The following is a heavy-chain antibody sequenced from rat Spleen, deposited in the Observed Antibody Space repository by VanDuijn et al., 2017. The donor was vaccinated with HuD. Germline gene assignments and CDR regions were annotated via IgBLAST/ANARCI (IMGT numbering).Heavy chain of an antibody. V-gene: IGHV5-31*01. D-gene: IGHD1-12*02. J-gene: IGHJ2*01. Sequence: EVQLVESGGGLVQPGRSLKLSCVASGFTFNNYWMTWIRQAPGKGLEWVASITNTGGSTFYSDSVKGRFTISRDNAKSTLYLQLDSLRSEDTATYYCTTDTFYDGTYYPGGFDYWGQGVMVTVSS. CDR2: ITNTGGST. CDR1: GFTFNNYW. CDR3: TTDTFYDGTYYPGGFDY.